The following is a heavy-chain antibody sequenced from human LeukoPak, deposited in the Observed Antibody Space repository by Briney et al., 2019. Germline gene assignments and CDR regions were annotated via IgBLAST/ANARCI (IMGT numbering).Heavy chain of an antibody. CDR2: IYHSGST. Sequence: SETLSLTCAVSGGSISSGGYSWSWIRQPPGKGLEWIGYIYHSGSTYYNPSLKSRVTISVDTSKNQFSLKLSSVTAADTAVYYCARERCSSTSCNFDYWGQGTLVTVSS. CDR1: GGSISSGGYS. D-gene: IGHD2-2*01. V-gene: IGHV4-30-2*01. CDR3: ARERCSSTSCNFDY. J-gene: IGHJ4*02.